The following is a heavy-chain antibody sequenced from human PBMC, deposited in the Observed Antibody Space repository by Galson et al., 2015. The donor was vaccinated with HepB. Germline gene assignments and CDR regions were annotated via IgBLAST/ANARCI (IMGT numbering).Heavy chain of an antibody. Sequence: SLRLSCAASGFTFNAFDMSWVRQAPGKGLQWVSAINGRGDETHYADSVKGRFTVSRDNSRNTLFLQTDSLTAEDTAVYYCAKHYVRTHDYWGQGTLVTVSS. D-gene: IGHD3-10*02. CDR2: INGRGDET. V-gene: IGHV3-23*01. CDR1: GFTFNAFD. CDR3: AKHYVRTHDY. J-gene: IGHJ4*02.